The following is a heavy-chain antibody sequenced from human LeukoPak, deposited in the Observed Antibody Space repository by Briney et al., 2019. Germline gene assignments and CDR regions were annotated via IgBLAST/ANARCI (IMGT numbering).Heavy chain of an antibody. CDR1: GFTFDDYA. J-gene: IGHJ4*02. D-gene: IGHD6-19*01. Sequence: GGSLRLSCAASGFTFDDYAMHWVRQTPGKGLEWVSLISGDGGSTYFADSVKGRFTVSRDNSKNSLYLQMNSLRPEDTALYYCAKVPSSASGWYRFDYWGRGTLVTVSS. CDR3: AKVPSSASGWYRFDY. CDR2: ISGDGGST. V-gene: IGHV3-43*02.